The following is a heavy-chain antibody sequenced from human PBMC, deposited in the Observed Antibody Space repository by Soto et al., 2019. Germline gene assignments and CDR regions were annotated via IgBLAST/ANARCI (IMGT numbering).Heavy chain of an antibody. Sequence: ASVKVSCKASGYTFTSYAMHWVRQAPGQRLEWMGWINAGNGNTKYSQKFQGRVTITRDTSASTAYMELSRLRSEDTAVYYCARVYTIFGVVGAFDIWGHGTMVTVS. D-gene: IGHD3-3*01. J-gene: IGHJ3*02. CDR3: ARVYTIFGVVGAFDI. V-gene: IGHV1-3*01. CDR1: GYTFTSYA. CDR2: INAGNGNT.